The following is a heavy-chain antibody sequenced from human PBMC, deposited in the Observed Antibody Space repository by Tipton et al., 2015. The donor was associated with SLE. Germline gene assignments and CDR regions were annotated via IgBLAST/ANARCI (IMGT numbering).Heavy chain of an antibody. J-gene: IGHJ3*02. CDR1: GGPISSSSYY. D-gene: IGHD6-13*01. CDR2: IYYSGST. CDR3: ARDFVGYSSPDTAFDI. Sequence: TLSLTCTVSGGPISSSSYYWGWIRQPPGKGLEWIGSIYYSGSTYYNPSLKSRVTISVDTSKNQFSLKLSSVTAADTAVYYCARDFVGYSSPDTAFDIWGQGTMVTVSS. V-gene: IGHV4-39*07.